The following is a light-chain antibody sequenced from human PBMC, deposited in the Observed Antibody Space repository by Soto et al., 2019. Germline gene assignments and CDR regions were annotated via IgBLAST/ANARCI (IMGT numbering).Light chain of an antibody. J-gene: IGKJ4*01. CDR1: QDISVW. V-gene: IGKV1-12*01. Sequence: DIQMTQSPSSVSASVGDRVTITCRASQDISVWLAWYQQKPGKAPNLLIYAASTLQSGVPSRFSGSGSGTEFTLTISRLQPEDFATYYCQQANTFPQLTFGGGTKVDI. CDR2: AAS. CDR3: QQANTFPQLT.